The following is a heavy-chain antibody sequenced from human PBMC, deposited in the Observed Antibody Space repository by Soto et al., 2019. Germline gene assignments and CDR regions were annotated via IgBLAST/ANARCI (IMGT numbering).Heavy chain of an antibody. CDR2: IYPSDSTV. Sequence: GESLKISCQSSGYTFAHYWIVWVRQMPGKGLEWMGIIYPSDSTVKYSPSVQGQVTMSVDKSVSTAYLQWSSLKASDAAVYYCARGNVANYFEPWGQGTLVTVSS. CDR1: GYTFAHYW. D-gene: IGHD1-7*01. V-gene: IGHV5-51*01. CDR3: ARGNVANYFEP. J-gene: IGHJ5*02.